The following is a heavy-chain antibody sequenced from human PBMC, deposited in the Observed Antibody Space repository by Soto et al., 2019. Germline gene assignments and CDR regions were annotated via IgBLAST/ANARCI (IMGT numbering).Heavy chain of an antibody. D-gene: IGHD3-22*01. CDR3: ARGKSTYYYDSSGYRHPANAFDI. V-gene: IGHV1-18*04. CDR1: GYTFTSYG. J-gene: IGHJ3*02. CDR2: ISAYNGNT. Sequence: QVQLVQSGAEVKKPGASVKVSCKASGYTFTSYGISWVRQAPGQGLEWMGWISAYNGNTNYAQKLQGRFTMTTDTSTTTAYMELGSLRSDDTAVYYCARGKSTYYYDSSGYRHPANAFDIWGQGTMVTVSS.